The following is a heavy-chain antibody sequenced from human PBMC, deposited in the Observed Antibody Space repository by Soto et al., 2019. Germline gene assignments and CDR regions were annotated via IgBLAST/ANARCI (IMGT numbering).Heavy chain of an antibody. CDR1: GGNFNNYA. CDR2: IIPIIDTT. V-gene: IGHV1-69*06. J-gene: IGHJ3*01. D-gene: IGHD2-21*01. Sequence: QVQLVQSGAEVKKPGSSVKVSCKASGGNFNNYAISWVRQAPAQGLQWMGGIIPIIDTTHYAQKLQGRVTIRADRGRTTVYRELTGLTSDDSATYFCAREPRDRDAFSLWGQGTVVTVSS. CDR3: AREPRDRDAFSL.